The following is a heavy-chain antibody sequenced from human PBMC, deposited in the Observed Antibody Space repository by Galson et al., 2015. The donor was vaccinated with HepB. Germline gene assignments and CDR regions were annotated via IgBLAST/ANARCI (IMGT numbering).Heavy chain of an antibody. CDR2: TYYRSKWYN. Sequence: CAISGDSVSSNSASWNWIRQSPSRGLEWLGRTYYRSKWYNDYALSVKSRITINPDTSKNQFSLQLSSVTPEDTAVYYCARRGYSYLTSFNYWGQGTLVTVSS. CDR1: GDSVSSNSAS. J-gene: IGHJ4*02. CDR3: ARRGYSYLTSFNY. D-gene: IGHD5-18*01. V-gene: IGHV6-1*01.